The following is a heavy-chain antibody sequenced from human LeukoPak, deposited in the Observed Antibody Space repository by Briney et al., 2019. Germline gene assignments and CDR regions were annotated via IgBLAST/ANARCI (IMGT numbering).Heavy chain of an antibody. J-gene: IGHJ4*02. Sequence: SETLSLTCTVSGGSISSYYWSWIRQPPGKGLEWIGYIYYSGSTNYNPSLKSRVTISVDTSKNQFSLKLSSVTAADTAVYYCARGAKLDYFDYWGQGTLVTVSS. V-gene: IGHV4-59*08. CDR2: IYYSGST. CDR1: GGSISSYY. CDR3: ARGAKLDYFDY.